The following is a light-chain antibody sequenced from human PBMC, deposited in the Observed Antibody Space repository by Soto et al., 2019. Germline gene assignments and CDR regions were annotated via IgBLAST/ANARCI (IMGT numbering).Light chain of an antibody. J-gene: IGKJ1*01. V-gene: IGKV1-6*01. CDR2: AAS. CDR3: LQDYGDSWT. CDR1: RDVGSD. Sequence: IQMTQSPSIQSASVGDRVTITFRASRDVGSDASWYQQKPGKAPKLLIYAASNLYTGVPSRFRGRRSGTEFTLTISSLQPEDFESYYCLQDYGDSWTFGQGTKVDIK.